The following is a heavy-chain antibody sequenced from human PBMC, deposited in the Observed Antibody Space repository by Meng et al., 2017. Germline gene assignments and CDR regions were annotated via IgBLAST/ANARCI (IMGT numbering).Heavy chain of an antibody. CDR3: AKDMGIYGLGADY. D-gene: IGHD2/OR15-2a*01. J-gene: IGHJ4*02. CDR2: ISGSGGST. V-gene: IGHV3-23*01. CDR1: GFTFSSYA. Sequence: GESLKISCAASGFTFSSYAMSWARQAPGKGLEWVSAISGSGGSTYYADSVKGRFTISRDNSKNTLYLQMNSLRAEDTAVYYCAKDMGIYGLGADYWGQGTLVTVSS.